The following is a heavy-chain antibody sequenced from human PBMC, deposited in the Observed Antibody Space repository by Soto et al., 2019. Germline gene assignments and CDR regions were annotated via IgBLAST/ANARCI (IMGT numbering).Heavy chain of an antibody. D-gene: IGHD3-22*01. J-gene: IGHJ4*02. CDR1: GGSFSGYY. Sequence: QVQLQQWGAGLLKPSETLSLTCAVYGGSFSGYYWSWIRQPPGKGLEWIGEINHSGSTNYNPSLKSRVTISVDPSKDQFSLKLGSVTAAGTAVYYCAIEALSSGYGGPIWGQGTLVTVSS. V-gene: IGHV4-34*01. CDR2: INHSGST. CDR3: AIEALSSGYGGPI.